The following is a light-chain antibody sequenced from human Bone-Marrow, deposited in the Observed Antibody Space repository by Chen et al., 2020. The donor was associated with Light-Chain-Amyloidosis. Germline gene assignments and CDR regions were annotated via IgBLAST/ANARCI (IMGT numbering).Light chain of an antibody. CDR1: DLPTKY. V-gene: IGLV3-25*02. Sequence: SYELTQPPSVSVSPGQTARITCSGDDLPTKYAYWYQQKPGQAPVLVIHRHTERPSGISERFSGSSSGTTATLTISGVKAEEEADYHCQSADSSGTYEVIFGGGTKLTVL. J-gene: IGLJ2*01. CDR2: RHT. CDR3: QSADSSGTYEVI.